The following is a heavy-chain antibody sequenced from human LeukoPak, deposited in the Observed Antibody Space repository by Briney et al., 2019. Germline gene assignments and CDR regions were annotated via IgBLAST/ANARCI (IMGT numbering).Heavy chain of an antibody. CDR1: GGSFSGYY. CDR3: ARLGEYGDYFPFDY. D-gene: IGHD4-17*01. J-gene: IGHJ4*02. Sequence: PSETLSLTCAVYGGSFSGYYWSWIRQPPGKGLEWIGSIYYSGSTYYNPSLKSRVTISVDTSKNQFSLKLSSVTAADTAVYYCARLGEYGDYFPFDYWGQGTLVTVSS. CDR2: IYYSGST. V-gene: IGHV4-34*01.